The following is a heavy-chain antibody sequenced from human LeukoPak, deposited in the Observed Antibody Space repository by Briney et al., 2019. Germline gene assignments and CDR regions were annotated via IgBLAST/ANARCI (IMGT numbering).Heavy chain of an antibody. CDR3: AKRNLGNIDY. CDR2: ISYDGSNK. J-gene: IGHJ4*02. Sequence: PGGSLRLSCAASGFTFSSYAMHWVRQAPGKGLEWVAVISYDGSNKYYADSVKGRFTISRDNSKNTLYLQMNSLRAEDTAVYYCAKRNLGNIDYWGQGTLVTVSS. D-gene: IGHD3-16*01. CDR1: GFTFSSYA. V-gene: IGHV3-30-3*02.